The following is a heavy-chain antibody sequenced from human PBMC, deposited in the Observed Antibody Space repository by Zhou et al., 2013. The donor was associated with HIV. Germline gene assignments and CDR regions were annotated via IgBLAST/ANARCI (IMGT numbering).Heavy chain of an antibody. Sequence: QVQLVQSGAEVKKPGSSVKVSCKASGGTFSSYAISWVRQAPGQGLEWMGRIIPILGIANYAQKFQGRVTITADKSTSTAYMELSSLRSEDTAVYYCATLVPGIAVAKYYFDYWGQGTLVTVSS. CDR2: IIPILGIA. CDR3: ATLVPGIAVAKYYFDY. J-gene: IGHJ4*02. D-gene: IGHD6-19*01. V-gene: IGHV1-69*04. CDR1: GGTFSSYA.